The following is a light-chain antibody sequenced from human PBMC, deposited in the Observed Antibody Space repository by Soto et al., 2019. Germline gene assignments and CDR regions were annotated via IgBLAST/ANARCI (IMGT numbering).Light chain of an antibody. CDR1: SSDVGSYNL. Sequence: QSALTQPASVSGSPGQSITISCTGTSSDVGSYNLVSWYQQHPGKAPKLMIYEGSKRPSGVSNRFSGSKSGNTASLTISGLQAEDEADYYCCSYAGSRTDVFATGTKLTVL. J-gene: IGLJ1*01. CDR2: EGS. V-gene: IGLV2-23*01. CDR3: CSYAGSRTDV.